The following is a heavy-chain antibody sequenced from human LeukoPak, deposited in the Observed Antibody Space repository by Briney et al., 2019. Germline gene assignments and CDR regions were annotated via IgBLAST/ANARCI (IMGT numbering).Heavy chain of an antibody. CDR3: ARDGGGAVDY. CDR1: GFTFSSYS. J-gene: IGHJ4*02. V-gene: IGHV3-74*01. D-gene: IGHD3-16*01. Sequence: GGSLRLSCAASGFTFSSYSMHCVRQAPGKGLVWVSRINSDGSSTIYADSVKGRFTISRDNAKNTLYLQMNRLRAEDTAVYYCARDGGGAVDYWGQGTLVTVSS. CDR2: INSDGSST.